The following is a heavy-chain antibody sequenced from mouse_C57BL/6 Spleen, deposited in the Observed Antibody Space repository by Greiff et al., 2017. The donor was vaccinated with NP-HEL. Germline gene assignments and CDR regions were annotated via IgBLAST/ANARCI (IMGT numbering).Heavy chain of an antibody. CDR2: ISSGGDYI. D-gene: IGHD3-1*01. CDR1: GFTFSSYA. CDR3: TRDRGNCWYFDV. Sequence: EVQRVESGEGLVKPGGSLKLSCAASGFTFSSYAMSWVRQTPEKRLEWVAYISSGGDYIYYADTVKGRFTISRDNARNTLYLQMSSLKSEDTAMYYCTRDRGNCWYFDVWGTGTTVTVSS. J-gene: IGHJ1*03. V-gene: IGHV5-9-1*02.